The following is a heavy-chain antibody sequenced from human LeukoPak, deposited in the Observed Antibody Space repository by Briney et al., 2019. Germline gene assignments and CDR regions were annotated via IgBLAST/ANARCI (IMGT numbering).Heavy chain of an antibody. CDR2: INPNRDGT. D-gene: IGHD3-3*01. J-gene: IGHJ5*02. V-gene: IGHV1-2*02. CDR1: GYTFTGYY. CDR3: ARVSRVLRFSRYDLDP. Sequence: ASVKVSCKTSGYTFTGYYMHWVRQAPGQGREWMGWINPNRDGTNYAQKLQGRVTMTRDTSISTAYMELSRLRSDDTAVYYCARVSRVLRFSRYDLDPWGQGTLVTVSS.